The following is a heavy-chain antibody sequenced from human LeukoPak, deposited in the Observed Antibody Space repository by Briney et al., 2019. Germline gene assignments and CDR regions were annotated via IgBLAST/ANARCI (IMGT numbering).Heavy chain of an antibody. CDR2: IYSGGSA. Sequence: GGSLRLSCAASGFTVSSNYMSWVRQAPGKGLEWVSVIYSGGSAYYADSVKGRFTISRDNSKNTLYLQMNSLRAEDTAVYYCARDQTVPPGDAFDIWGQGTMVTVSS. D-gene: IGHD4-17*01. J-gene: IGHJ3*02. CDR3: ARDQTVPPGDAFDI. CDR1: GFTVSSNY. V-gene: IGHV3-53*01.